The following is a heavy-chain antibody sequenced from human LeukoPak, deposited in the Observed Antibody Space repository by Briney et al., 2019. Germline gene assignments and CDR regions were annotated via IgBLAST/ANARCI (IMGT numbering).Heavy chain of an antibody. J-gene: IGHJ5*02. CDR3: AKDVGADPNNWFDP. CDR2: ISWNSGII. CDR1: GFTFDDYA. V-gene: IGHV3-9*01. Sequence: GWSLRLFCAASGFTFDDYAMHWVRQVPGKGLEWVSVISWNSGIIAYADSVKGRFTISRDNVKNSLYLQMNSLRAEDTALYYCAKDVGADPNNWFDPWGQGSLVTVSS. D-gene: IGHD1-26*01.